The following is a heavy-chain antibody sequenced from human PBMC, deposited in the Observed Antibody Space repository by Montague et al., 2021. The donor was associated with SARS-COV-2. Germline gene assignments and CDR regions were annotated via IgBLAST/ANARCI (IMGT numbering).Heavy chain of an antibody. Sequence: SETLSLTCTVSGGSISSSNYYWGWIRQPPGKGLEWIGSIYYSGSTYYNPSLKSRVTISVDTSKNQFSLKLSSVTAADTALYYCASPTYYYDSGGSDAFDIWGQGTMVTVSS. CDR3: ASPTYYYDSGGSDAFDI. V-gene: IGHV4-39*01. J-gene: IGHJ3*02. CDR1: GGSISSSNYY. CDR2: IYYSGST. D-gene: IGHD3-22*01.